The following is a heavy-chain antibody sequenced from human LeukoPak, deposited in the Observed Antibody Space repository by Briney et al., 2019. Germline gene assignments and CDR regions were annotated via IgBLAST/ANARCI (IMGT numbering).Heavy chain of an antibody. D-gene: IGHD6-19*01. CDR3: AGRAQTTGWSFDY. Sequence: SGTLSLTCIVSGGSISSYYWSWIRQPAGKGLEWIGQTHTSGSTNYNPSLKSRVAMSVDTSKNQFSLELSSVTAADTAVYYCAGRAQTTGWSFDYWGQEALVTVSS. J-gene: IGHJ4*02. CDR1: GGSISSYY. CDR2: THTSGST. V-gene: IGHV4-4*07.